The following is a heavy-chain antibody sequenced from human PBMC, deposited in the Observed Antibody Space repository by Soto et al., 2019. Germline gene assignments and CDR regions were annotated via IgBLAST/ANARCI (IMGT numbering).Heavy chain of an antibody. CDR2: INHSGST. D-gene: IGHD3-3*01. CDR1: GGSFSGYY. CDR3: ARSPRYYDFWCPGERHYRFVH. Sequence: SETLSLTCAVYGGSFSGYYWSWIRQPPGKGLEWIGEINHSGSTNYNPSLKSRVTISVDTSKNQFSLKLSSVTAADTAVYYCARSPRYYDFWCPGERHYRFVHWGHGTRVTVPS. V-gene: IGHV4-34*01. J-gene: IGHJ5*02.